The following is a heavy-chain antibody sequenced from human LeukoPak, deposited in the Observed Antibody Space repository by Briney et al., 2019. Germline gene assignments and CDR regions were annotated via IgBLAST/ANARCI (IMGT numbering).Heavy chain of an antibody. CDR1: GGSISSSY. J-gene: IGHJ4*02. Sequence: SETLSLTCTVSGGSISSSYWSWIRQPPGKGLEWIGYIYYSGSTNYNPSFKSRVAISVDTSKNQFSLKLSSVTAADTAVYYCATWGIAVAGTFDYWGQGTLVTVSS. CDR3: ATWGIAVAGTFDY. CDR2: IYYSGST. V-gene: IGHV4-59*08. D-gene: IGHD6-19*01.